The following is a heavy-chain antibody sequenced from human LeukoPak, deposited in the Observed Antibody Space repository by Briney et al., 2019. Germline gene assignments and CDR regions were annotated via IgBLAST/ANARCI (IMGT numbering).Heavy chain of an antibody. Sequence: ASVKVSCKASGYTFTSFDFNWVRQATGQGLEWMGWMNPNSGNTGYAQKFQGRVTMTRNTSISTAYMELSSLRSEDTAVYYCARPSYGPGYYYYYGMDVWGQGTTVTVSS. J-gene: IGHJ6*02. CDR3: ARPSYGPGYYYYYGMDV. CDR2: MNPNSGNT. D-gene: IGHD4-17*01. V-gene: IGHV1-8*01. CDR1: GYTFTSFD.